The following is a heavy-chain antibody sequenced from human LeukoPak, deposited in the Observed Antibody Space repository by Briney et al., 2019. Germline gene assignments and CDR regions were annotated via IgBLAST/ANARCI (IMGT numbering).Heavy chain of an antibody. Sequence: GESLKIPCKGSGYSSTSYWIGWVRQMPGKGLEWMGIIYPGDSDTRYSPSFQGQVTISADKSISTAYLQWSSLKASDTAMYYCARPITMIVVGAFDIWGQGTMVTVSS. CDR1: GYSSTSYW. CDR3: ARPITMIVVGAFDI. CDR2: IYPGDSDT. V-gene: IGHV5-51*01. D-gene: IGHD3-22*01. J-gene: IGHJ3*02.